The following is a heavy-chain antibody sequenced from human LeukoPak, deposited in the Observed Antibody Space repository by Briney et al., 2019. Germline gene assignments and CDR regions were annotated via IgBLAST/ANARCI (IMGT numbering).Heavy chain of an antibody. D-gene: IGHD5-18*01. CDR1: GGTFSSYA. V-gene: IGHV1-69*05. CDR2: IIPIFGTA. CDR3: ARRGYSYARFDP. Sequence: SVKVSCKASGGTFSSYAISWVRQAPGQGLEWMGGIIPIFGTANYAQKFQGRVTITTDESTSTAYMELSSLRAEDTAVYYCARRGYSYARFDPWGQGTLVTVSS. J-gene: IGHJ5*02.